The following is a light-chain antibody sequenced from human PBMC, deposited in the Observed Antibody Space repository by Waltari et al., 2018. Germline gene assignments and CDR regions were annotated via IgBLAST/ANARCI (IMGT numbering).Light chain of an antibody. CDR3: SSYTTSHTAYWV. CDR1: TSDIGGYKY. J-gene: IGLJ3*02. CDR2: IVT. V-gene: IGLV2-14*03. Sequence: QSALTQPASVSGSPGQSITLSCSGTTSDIGGYKYVSWYQQHPGKDPKLIIYIVTNRPSRIFNRFYGSKSGITACRTISVLQAEDEGDYYCSSYTTSHTAYWVFGGGTRLTVL.